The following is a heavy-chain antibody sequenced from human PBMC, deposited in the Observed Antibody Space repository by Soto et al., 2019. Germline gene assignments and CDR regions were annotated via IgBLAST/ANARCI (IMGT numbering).Heavy chain of an antibody. CDR1: GFTFSIYG. J-gene: IGHJ5*02. CDR3: AKGLVYVRNWFDP. V-gene: IGHV3-30*18. CDR2: ISYDGSNK. D-gene: IGHD6-6*01. Sequence: PGGSLRLSCAASGFTFSIYGMHWVRQAPGKGLEWVAVISYDGSNKYYADSVKGRFTISRDNSKNTLYLQMNSLRAEDTAVYYCAKGLVYVRNWFDPWGQGTLVTSPQ.